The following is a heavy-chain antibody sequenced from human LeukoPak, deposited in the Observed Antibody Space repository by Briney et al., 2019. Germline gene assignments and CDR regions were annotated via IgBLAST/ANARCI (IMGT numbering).Heavy chain of an antibody. V-gene: IGHV3-43D*03. CDR3: ARDRYSMSSAFDY. CDR1: GFTFDDYA. J-gene: IGHJ4*02. Sequence: PGGSLRLSCAASGFTFDDYALHWVRQAPGQGLKWVSLISWDGGSTYYADSVKGRFTISRDNAKTSLYLQMNSLRAEDTAVYYCARDRYSMSSAFDYWGQGTLVTVSS. D-gene: IGHD6-6*01. CDR2: ISWDGGST.